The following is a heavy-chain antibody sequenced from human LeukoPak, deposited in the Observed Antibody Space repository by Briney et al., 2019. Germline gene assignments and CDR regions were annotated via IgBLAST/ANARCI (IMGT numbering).Heavy chain of an antibody. CDR3: ARVGYSYVINDWSRTGLGAYPTKYYYHMDV. CDR2: IHPSGST. V-gene: IGHV4-34*01. Sequence: SETLSLTCAVYGGSFSDYYWGWIRQPPGKGLEWIGEIHPSGSTNYSPSLKSRVTISLDASKNQISLKLSSVAAADTAVYFCARVGYSYVINDWSRTGLGAYPTKYYYHMDVWDKGTTVTVSS. D-gene: IGHD5-18*01. CDR1: GGSFSDYY. J-gene: IGHJ6*03.